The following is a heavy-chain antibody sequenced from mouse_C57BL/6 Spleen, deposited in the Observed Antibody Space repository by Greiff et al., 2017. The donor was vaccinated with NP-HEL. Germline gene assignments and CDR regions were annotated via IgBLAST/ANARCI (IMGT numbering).Heavy chain of an antibody. CDR2: INYDGSST. CDR1: GFTFSDYY. J-gene: IGHJ1*03. CDR3: ARVLLSPRYFDV. V-gene: IGHV5-16*01. Sequence: EVQVVESEGGLVQPGSSMKLSCTASGFTFSDYYMAWVRQVPEKGLEWVANINYDGSSTYYLDSLKSRFIISRDNAKNILYLQMSSLKSEDTATYYCARVLLSPRYFDVWGTGTTVTVSS.